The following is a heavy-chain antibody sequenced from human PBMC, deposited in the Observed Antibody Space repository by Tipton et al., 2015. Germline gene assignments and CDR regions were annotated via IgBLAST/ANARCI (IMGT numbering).Heavy chain of an antibody. CDR1: GYLFTNYG. Sequence: QLVQSGEVKRPGASVRVSCKTSGYLFTNYGISWVRQAPGQGLEWMGWISAYNGYTKYAQNIQGRVTMTTDISTSTAYMELRSLRSDDTAVYYCARRWGSDDSGNFDYWGQGTLVTVSS. J-gene: IGHJ4*02. CDR3: ARRWGSDDSGNFDY. V-gene: IGHV1-18*01. CDR2: ISAYNGYT. D-gene: IGHD3-10*01.